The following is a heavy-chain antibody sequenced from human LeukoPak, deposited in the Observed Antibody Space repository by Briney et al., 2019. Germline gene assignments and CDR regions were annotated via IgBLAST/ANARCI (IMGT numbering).Heavy chain of an antibody. J-gene: IGHJ2*01. CDR3: ARDADTSGSYWYFDL. CDR2: VWSDGSNE. D-gene: IGHD3-22*01. CDR1: GFTLRYYG. Sequence: QSGGSLRLSCAASGFTLRYYGMHWVRQAPGKALEWVALVWSDGSNENYADSVKGRFTISRDTSRNTLYLQMHSLRAEDTAVYYCARDADTSGSYWYFDLWGRGTQVTVSS. V-gene: IGHV3-33*01.